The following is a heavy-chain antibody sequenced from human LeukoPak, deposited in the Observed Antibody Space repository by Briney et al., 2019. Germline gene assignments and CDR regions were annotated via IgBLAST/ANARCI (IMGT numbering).Heavy chain of an antibody. J-gene: IGHJ6*02. CDR2: IIPIFGAA. CDR3: ASGYYDSSGYYGYYYYGMDV. CDR1: GGTFSSYA. D-gene: IGHD3-22*01. V-gene: IGHV1-69*01. Sequence: SVKVSCKASGGTFSSYAISWVRQAPGQGLEWMGGIIPIFGAANYAQKFQGRVTITADESTSTAYMELSSLRSEDTAVYYCASGYYDSSGYYGYYYYGMDVWGQGTTVTVSS.